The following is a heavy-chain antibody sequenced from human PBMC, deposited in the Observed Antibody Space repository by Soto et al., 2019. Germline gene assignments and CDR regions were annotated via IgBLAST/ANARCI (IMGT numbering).Heavy chain of an antibody. Sequence: PGGSLRLSWAASGFTFSGRGMSWVRQAPGKGLEWVANINQDGSEKYYVDSAKGRFTISRDNAKNSLFLQMNSLRAEDTAVYYCAKNYIFRWGQGTLVTVSS. CDR3: AKNYIFR. V-gene: IGHV3-7*01. CDR2: INQDGSEK. J-gene: IGHJ4*02. D-gene: IGHD3-10*01. CDR1: GFTFSGRG.